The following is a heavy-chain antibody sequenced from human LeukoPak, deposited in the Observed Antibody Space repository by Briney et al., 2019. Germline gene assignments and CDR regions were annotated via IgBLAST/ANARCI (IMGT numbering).Heavy chain of an antibody. CDR2: INHSGST. V-gene: IGHV4-34*01. CDR3: AREGLSLYYFDC. CDR1: GGSFSGYY. Sequence: SSETLSLTCAVYGGSFSGYYWSWIRQPPGKGLEWIGEINHSGSTNYIPSLKSRVTISVDTSKNQFSLKLSSATAADTAVYYCAREGLSLYYFDCWGQGALVTVSS. J-gene: IGHJ4*02.